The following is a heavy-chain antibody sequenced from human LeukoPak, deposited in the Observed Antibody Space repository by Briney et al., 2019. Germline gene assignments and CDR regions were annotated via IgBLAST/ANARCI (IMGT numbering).Heavy chain of an antibody. V-gene: IGHV4-34*01. CDR1: GGSFRGYY. J-gene: IGHJ4*02. Sequence: PSETLSLTCAVYGGSFRGYYWSWIRQPPGKGREWIGEINHRGSTNYNPSLKRRVTISVDTSKNQFSLKLSSVTAADTAVYYCARGGIRADLDYWGQGTLVTVSS. CDR3: ARGGIRADLDY. D-gene: IGHD1-26*01. CDR2: INHRGST.